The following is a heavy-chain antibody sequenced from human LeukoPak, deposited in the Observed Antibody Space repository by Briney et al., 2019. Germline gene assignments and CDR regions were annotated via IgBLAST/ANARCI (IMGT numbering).Heavy chain of an antibody. J-gene: IGHJ4*02. V-gene: IGHV3-66*01. CDR1: GFSFSSYA. Sequence: GGSLRLSCATSGFSFSSYAMSWVRQAPGKGLEWVSVIYSGGDTYYADSVKGRFTISRDNSKNTLYLQMNSLRTEDTAVYYCARTSGSYLTFDFWGQGTLVTVSS. CDR3: ARTSGSYLTFDF. CDR2: IYSGGDT. D-gene: IGHD1-26*01.